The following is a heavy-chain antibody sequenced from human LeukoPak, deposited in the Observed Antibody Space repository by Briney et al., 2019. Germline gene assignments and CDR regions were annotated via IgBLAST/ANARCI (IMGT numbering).Heavy chain of an antibody. J-gene: IGHJ4*02. CDR1: GFTVSSNY. CDR3: AKTFYAEQFDY. Sequence: GGSLRLSCAASGFTVSSNYMSWVRQAPGKGREWVSVIYSGGRTYYADSVKGRFTISRDNSKNTLYLQMNSLRAEDTAVYYCAKTFYAEQFDYWGQGTLVTVSS. D-gene: IGHD1/OR15-1a*01. CDR2: IYSGGRT. V-gene: IGHV3-66*02.